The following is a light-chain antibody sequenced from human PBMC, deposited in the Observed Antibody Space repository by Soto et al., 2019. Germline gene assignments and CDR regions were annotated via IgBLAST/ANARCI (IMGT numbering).Light chain of an antibody. CDR2: AAS. J-gene: IGKJ1*01. Sequence: AIQMTQSPTSLSASVGDRVTITCRASQDIRNDLGWYQQKPGKAPQLLIYAASTLQSGVPSRFSGSGSGTDFTLTSSRLPPEDFATYYCLQDYKSPRTFGQGTKVEIK. CDR3: LQDYKSPRT. CDR1: QDIRND. V-gene: IGKV1-6*01.